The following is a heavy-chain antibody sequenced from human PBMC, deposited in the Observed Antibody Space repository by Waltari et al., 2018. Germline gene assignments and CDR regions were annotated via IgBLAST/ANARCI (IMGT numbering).Heavy chain of an antibody. J-gene: IGHJ5*02. Sequence: QVQLVQSGAEVKKPGASVKVSCKASGYTFTSYAMHWVRQAPGQRLEWMGWINAGNGNTKYSQKFQGRVTITRDTSASTAYMELSSLRSEDTAVYYCASGPDPLLRYFDWIRDNWFDPWGQGTLVTVSS. CDR3: ASGPDPLLRYFDWIRDNWFDP. D-gene: IGHD3-9*01. CDR2: INAGNGNT. V-gene: IGHV1-3*01. CDR1: GYTFTSYA.